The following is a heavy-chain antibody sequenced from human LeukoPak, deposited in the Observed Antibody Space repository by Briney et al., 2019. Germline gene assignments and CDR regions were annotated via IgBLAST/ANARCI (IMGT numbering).Heavy chain of an antibody. V-gene: IGHV6-1*01. CDR2: TNYKSKWCN. J-gene: IGHJ4*02. Sequence: SQTLSLTCAISGDSVSTNSAAWNWIRQSPSRGLEWLGRTNYKSKWCNDYAVFVKSRVTIKPDTSKNQFSLQLSSVTPEDTAVYYCARGYYDNSGHYFFDFWGQGTLVTVSS. D-gene: IGHD3-22*01. CDR1: GDSVSTNSAA. CDR3: ARGYYDNSGHYFFDF.